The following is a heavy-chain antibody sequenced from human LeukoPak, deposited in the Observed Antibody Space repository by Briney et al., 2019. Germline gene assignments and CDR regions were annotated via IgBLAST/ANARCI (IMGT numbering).Heavy chain of an antibody. V-gene: IGHV3-30*18. Sequence: GRSLRLSCAASGFTFSSYGMHWVRQAPGKGLEWVAAISYDGSNKYYADSVKGRFTISRDNSKNTLYLQMNSLRAEDTAVYYCAKDQDIVVVPAAMLTNWFDPWGQGTLVTVSS. CDR2: ISYDGSNK. CDR3: AKDQDIVVVPAAMLTNWFDP. D-gene: IGHD2-2*01. J-gene: IGHJ5*02. CDR1: GFTFSSYG.